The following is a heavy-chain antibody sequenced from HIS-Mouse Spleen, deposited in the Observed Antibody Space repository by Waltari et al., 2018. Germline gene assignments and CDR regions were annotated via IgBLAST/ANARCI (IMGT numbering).Heavy chain of an antibody. D-gene: IGHD6-13*01. CDR2: IYYSGST. CDR1: GGSISSSSYY. V-gene: IGHV4-39*07. Sequence: QLQLQESGPGLVKPSETLSLTCTVSGGSISSSSYYWGWIRKPPGKGLEWIGSIYYSGSTYDNPSLKSRVTISVDTSKNQFSRKLSSVTAADTAVYYCAREIPYSSSWYDWYFDLWGRGTLVTVSS. CDR3: AREIPYSSSWYDWYFDL. J-gene: IGHJ2*01.